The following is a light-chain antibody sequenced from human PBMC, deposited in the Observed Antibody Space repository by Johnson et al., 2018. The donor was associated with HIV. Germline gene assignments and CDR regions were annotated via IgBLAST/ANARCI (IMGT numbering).Light chain of an antibody. V-gene: IGLV1-51*02. CDR3: GTWDNSLSTGAG. Sequence: QSVLTQPPSVSAAPGQKVTISCSGSSSNIGNNYVSWYQQLPGTAPKLLIYENNKRPSGIPDRFSGSKSGTSATLGIAGLQTGDEADYYCGTWDNSLSTGAGVGTGTKGTGL. CDR2: ENN. CDR1: SSNIGNNY. J-gene: IGLJ1*01.